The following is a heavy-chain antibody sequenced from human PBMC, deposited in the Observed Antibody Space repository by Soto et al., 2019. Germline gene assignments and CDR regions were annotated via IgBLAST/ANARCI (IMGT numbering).Heavy chain of an antibody. Sequence: KSSETLSLTCTVSGGSISSGGDYWSWIRQYPGQGLEWIGYIYYSGSTYYNPSLKSRVTISVDTSKNQFSLKLTSVTAADTAVYYCARCLGTHAFDIWGQGTMVTVSS. J-gene: IGHJ3*02. CDR2: IYYSGST. D-gene: IGHD1-1*01. CDR3: ARCLGTHAFDI. CDR1: GGSISSGGDY. V-gene: IGHV4-31*03.